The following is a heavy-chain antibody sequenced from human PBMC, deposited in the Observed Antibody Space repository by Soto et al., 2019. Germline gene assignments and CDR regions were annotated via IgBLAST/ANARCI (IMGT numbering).Heavy chain of an antibody. V-gene: IGHV3-13*01. CDR1: GFTFSSYD. CDR2: IGTAGDT. D-gene: IGHD6-13*01. J-gene: IGHJ6*02. CDR3: ARGLYSSSWHPYGMDV. Sequence: GGSLRLSCAASGFTFSSYDMHWFRQATGKGLEWVSAIGTAGDTYYPGSVKGRFTISRENAKNSLYLQMNSLRAEDTAVYYCARGLYSSSWHPYGMDVWGQGTTVTVSS.